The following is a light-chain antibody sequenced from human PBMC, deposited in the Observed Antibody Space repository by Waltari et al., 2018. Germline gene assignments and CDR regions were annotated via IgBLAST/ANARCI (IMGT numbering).Light chain of an antibody. Sequence: EIVMPHSPATLSVSPGERATLSCRASQSVGSSLAWYQQKPDQAPRLLIHGASTRATGIPDRFSGSGSGTEFTLTINSLQSEDFAVYYCLQYNRWPPRTFGQGTKVEIK. V-gene: IGKV3-15*01. CDR2: GAS. CDR1: QSVGSS. J-gene: IGKJ1*01. CDR3: LQYNRWPPRT.